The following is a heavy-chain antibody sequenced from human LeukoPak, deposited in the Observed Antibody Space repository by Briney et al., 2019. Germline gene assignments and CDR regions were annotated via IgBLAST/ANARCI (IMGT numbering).Heavy chain of an antibody. J-gene: IGHJ5*02. CDR3: ARGSDDGENWFDP. D-gene: IGHD3-10*01. CDR2: INPKSGGT. V-gene: IGHV1-2*06. Sequence: ASVKVSCKASGYTFTGYYMHWVRQAPGQGLEWMGRINPKSGGTNYAQKFQGRVTMTRDTSISTAYMELSGLRSDDAAVYYCARGSDDGENWFDPWGQGTLVAVSS. CDR1: GYTFTGYY.